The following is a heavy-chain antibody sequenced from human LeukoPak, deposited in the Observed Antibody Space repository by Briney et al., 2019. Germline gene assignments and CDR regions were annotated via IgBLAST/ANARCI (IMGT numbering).Heavy chain of an antibody. V-gene: IGHV1-2*02. CDR1: GYTFTGYY. CDR2: INPNSGGT. D-gene: IGHD6-19*01. CDR3: ARDRGRSGWSGIGVDY. J-gene: IGHJ4*02. Sequence: ASVKVSCKASGYTFTGYYMHWVRQAPGQGLEWMGWINPNSGGTNYAQKFQGRVTMTRDTSISTAYMELSRLRSDDTAVYYCARDRGRSGWSGIGVDYWGQGTLVTVSS.